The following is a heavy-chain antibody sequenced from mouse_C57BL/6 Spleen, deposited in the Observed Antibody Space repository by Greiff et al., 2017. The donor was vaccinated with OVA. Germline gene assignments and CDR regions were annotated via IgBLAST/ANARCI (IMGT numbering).Heavy chain of an antibody. CDR2: IDPSDSYT. D-gene: IGHD2-1*01. Sequence: QVQLQQPGAELVMPGASVKLSCKASGYTFTSYWMHWVKQRPGQGLEWIGEIDPSDSYTNYNQKFKGKSTLTADKSSSTAYMQLSSLTSEDSAVYYCAGGNDFDYWGQGTTLTVSS. CDR3: AGGNDFDY. J-gene: IGHJ2*01. V-gene: IGHV1-69*01. CDR1: GYTFTSYW.